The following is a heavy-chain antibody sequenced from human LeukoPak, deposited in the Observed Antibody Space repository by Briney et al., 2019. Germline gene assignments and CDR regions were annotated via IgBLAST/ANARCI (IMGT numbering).Heavy chain of an antibody. Sequence: PGGSLRLSCAASGFTFSSYAMSWVRQAPGKGLEWVSAISGSGGSTYYADSVKGRFTISRDNSKNTLYLQMNSLRAEDTAVYYCAKDRGVRGVIIIIKRETLDYGGQGTLVSVST. D-gene: IGHD3-10*01. CDR1: GFTFSSYA. J-gene: IGHJ4*02. V-gene: IGHV3-23*01. CDR3: AKDRGVRGVIIIIKRETLDY. CDR2: ISGSGGST.